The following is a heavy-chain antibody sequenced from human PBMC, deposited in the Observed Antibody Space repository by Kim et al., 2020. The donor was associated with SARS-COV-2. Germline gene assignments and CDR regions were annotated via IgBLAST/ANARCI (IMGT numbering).Heavy chain of an antibody. CDR3: ARDLLWFGELLYPSAHDAFDI. Sequence: SETLSLTCTVSGGSISSYYWSWIRQPAGKGLEWIGRIYTSGSTNYNPSLKSRVTMSVDTSKNQFSLKLSSVTAADTAVYYCARDLLWFGELLYPSAHDAFDIWGQGTMVTVSS. CDR2: IYTSGST. J-gene: IGHJ3*02. CDR1: GGSISSYY. D-gene: IGHD3-10*01. V-gene: IGHV4-4*07.